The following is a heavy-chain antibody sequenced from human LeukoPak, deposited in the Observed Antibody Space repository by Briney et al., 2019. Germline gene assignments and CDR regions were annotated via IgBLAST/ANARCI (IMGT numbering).Heavy chain of an antibody. CDR2: ISYDGSNK. D-gene: IGHD3-10*01. CDR1: GFTFSSYG. Sequence: GGSLRLSCAASGFTFSSYGMHWVRQAPGKGLEWVAVISYDGSNKYYADSVKGRFTISRDNSKNTLYLQMNSLRVEDTAVYYCAKDIYRPTGKWFGVPGDYWGQGTLVAVSS. J-gene: IGHJ4*02. V-gene: IGHV3-30*18. CDR3: AKDIYRPTGKWFGVPGDY.